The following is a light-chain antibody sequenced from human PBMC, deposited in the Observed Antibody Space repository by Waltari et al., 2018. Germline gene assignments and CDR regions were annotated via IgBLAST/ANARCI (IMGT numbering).Light chain of an antibody. CDR1: QDISTG. CDR2: GAS. CDR3: QQEYSLSL. Sequence: DIQMTQSPSSLSASVGERVAITCRASQDISTGVAWYQQKPGKAPKLLISGASGLESGAPSRSSGSCSTTDCTLTISSLHAEDFATYFYQQEYSLSLFGPGTKV. V-gene: IGKV1-NL1*01. J-gene: IGKJ1*01.